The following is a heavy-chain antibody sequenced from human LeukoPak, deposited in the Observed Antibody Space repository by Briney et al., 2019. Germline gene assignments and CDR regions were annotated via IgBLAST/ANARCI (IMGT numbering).Heavy chain of an antibody. CDR1: GDSVTNHY. V-gene: IGHV4-59*02. J-gene: IGHJ4*02. D-gene: IGHD6-19*01. Sequence: PSETLSLTCIVSGDSVTNHYWSLIRQPSGKGLEWIGYIYYSGSINYNPSLKSRVTNSVDTSRNQFSMKLNSVTAADTAVYYCARDREGIAVALRGLPGYWGQGTLVTVSS. CDR2: IYYSGSI. CDR3: ARDREGIAVALRGLPGY.